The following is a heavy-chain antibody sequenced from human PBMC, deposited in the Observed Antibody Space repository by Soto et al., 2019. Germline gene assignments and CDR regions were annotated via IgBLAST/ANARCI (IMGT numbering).Heavy chain of an antibody. Sequence: PSQTLSLTCAVSGGSISSVGYSWSWIRQPPGKGLEWIGYIYHSGSTYYNPSLKSRITINPDTSKNQVSLQLNSVTPEDTAVYYCARLIGNSWLDYWGQGTLVTVSS. CDR2: IYHSGST. D-gene: IGHD6-13*01. V-gene: IGHV4-30-2*05. J-gene: IGHJ4*02. CDR1: GGSISSVGYS. CDR3: ARLIGNSWLDY.